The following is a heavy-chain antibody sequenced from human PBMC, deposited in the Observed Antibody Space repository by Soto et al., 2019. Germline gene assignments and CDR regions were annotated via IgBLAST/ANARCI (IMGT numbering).Heavy chain of an antibody. V-gene: IGHV4-4*02. D-gene: IGHD1-26*01. CDR2: IYHGGST. Sequence: QVQLQESGPGLVKPSGTLSLTCAVSGGSISSTDWWSWVRQPPGKGLEWIGEIYHGGSTNYNPSLKSRVTISVDRSKNQFSLKLTSMTAAHTAVYYCASSKSGGSYYFDYWGQGTLVTVSS. J-gene: IGHJ4*02. CDR3: ASSKSGGSYYFDY. CDR1: GGSISSTDW.